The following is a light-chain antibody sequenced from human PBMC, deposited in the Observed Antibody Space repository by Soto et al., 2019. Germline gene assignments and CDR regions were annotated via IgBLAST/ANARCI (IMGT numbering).Light chain of an antibody. V-gene: IGKV3D-15*01. CDR1: QSVDSN. Sequence: EIVMTQSPATLSVSPGERATLSCRASQSVDSNLAWYQQKPGQAPRLLIFGASTRATGIPARFSGSGSGTDFTLTISSLQSEDFGVYFCHQYFDWPRGTFGQGTKLEI. CDR2: GAS. J-gene: IGKJ1*01. CDR3: HQYFDWPRGT.